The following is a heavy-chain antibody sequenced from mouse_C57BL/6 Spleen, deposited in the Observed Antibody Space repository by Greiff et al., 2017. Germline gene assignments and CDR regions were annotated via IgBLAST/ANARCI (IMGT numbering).Heavy chain of an antibody. CDR3: AREDGSSSYYYAMDY. Sequence: QVQLQQSGPGLVAPSQSLSITCTVSGFSLTSYAISWVRQPPGKGLEWLGVIWTGGGTNYNSALKSRLSISKDNSKSQVFLKMNSLQTDDTARYYCAREDGSSSYYYAMDYWGQGTSVTVSS. D-gene: IGHD1-1*01. CDR2: IWTGGGT. J-gene: IGHJ4*01. V-gene: IGHV2-9-1*01. CDR1: GFSLTSYA.